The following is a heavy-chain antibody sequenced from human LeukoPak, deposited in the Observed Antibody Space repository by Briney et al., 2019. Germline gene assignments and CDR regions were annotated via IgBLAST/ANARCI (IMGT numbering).Heavy chain of an antibody. CDR2: LYHSGST. Sequence: SETLSLTCAVSGYSISSGYYWGWIRQPPGKGLEWIGSLYHSGSTYYNPSLKSRVTISVDTSKNQFSLKLSSVTAADTAVYYCARGLLADYWGQGTLVTVSS. CDR1: GYSISSGYY. J-gene: IGHJ4*02. D-gene: IGHD3-3*02. V-gene: IGHV4-38-2*01. CDR3: ARGLLADY.